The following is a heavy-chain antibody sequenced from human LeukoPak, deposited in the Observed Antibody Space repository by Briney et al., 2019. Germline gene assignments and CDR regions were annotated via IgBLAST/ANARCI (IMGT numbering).Heavy chain of an antibody. V-gene: IGHV4-61*01. CDR3: ASRKLGNDY. Sequence: SETLSLTCTVSGGSISTSNYYWSWIRQSPGKGLEWIGYIYYTGSTSYNPSLKSRVTISADTSKNEFSLKLNSVTAADTAVYYCASRKLGNDYWGQGTLVTVSS. CDR1: GGSISTSNYY. CDR2: IYYTGST. J-gene: IGHJ4*02. D-gene: IGHD7-27*01.